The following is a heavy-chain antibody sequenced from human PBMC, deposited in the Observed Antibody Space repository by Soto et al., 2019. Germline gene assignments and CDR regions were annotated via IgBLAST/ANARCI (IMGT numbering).Heavy chain of an antibody. D-gene: IGHD2-2*02. CDR3: ASTLGYCSSTSCYTATLTGYYGMDV. CDR1: GGTFSSYA. V-gene: IGHV1-69*13. CDR2: SITIFGTA. Sequence: AASVKVSCKASGGTFSSYAISWVRQAPGQGLEWMRGSITIFGTANYAQKFKGSVTITADESTSTAYMELSSLRSEDTAVYYCASTLGYCSSTSCYTATLTGYYGMDVWGQGTTVTVSS. J-gene: IGHJ6*02.